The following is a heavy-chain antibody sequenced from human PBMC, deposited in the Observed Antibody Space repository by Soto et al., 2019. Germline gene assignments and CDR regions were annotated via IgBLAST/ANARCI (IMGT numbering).Heavy chain of an antibody. V-gene: IGHV4-30-2*01. Sequence: SETLSLTCAVSGGSISSGGYSWSWIRQPPGKGLEWIGNIYHSGTTYYNPSLRSRVTLSVDRSKNQFSLRLSSVTAADTAFYYCAGDGPVVDPRWMRQHHHAFPIWGQGKMVTVSS. CDR2: IYHSGTT. CDR3: AGDGPVVDPRWMRQHHHAFPI. D-gene: IGHD3-16*01. J-gene: IGHJ3*02. CDR1: GGSISSGGYS.